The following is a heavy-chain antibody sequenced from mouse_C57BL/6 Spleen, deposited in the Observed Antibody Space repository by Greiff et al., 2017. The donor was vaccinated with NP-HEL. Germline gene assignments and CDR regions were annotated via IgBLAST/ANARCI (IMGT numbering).Heavy chain of an antibody. CDR2: ISSGGSYT. J-gene: IGHJ1*03. D-gene: IGHD2-3*01. CDR3: ARYGDGYYWYFDV. Sequence: EVKLMESGGDLVKPGGSLKLSCAASGFTFSSYGMSWVRQTPDKRLEWVATISSGGSYTYYPDSVKGRFTISRDNAKNTLYLQMSSLKSEDTAMYYCARYGDGYYWYFDVWGTGTTVTVSS. V-gene: IGHV5-6*01. CDR1: GFTFSSYG.